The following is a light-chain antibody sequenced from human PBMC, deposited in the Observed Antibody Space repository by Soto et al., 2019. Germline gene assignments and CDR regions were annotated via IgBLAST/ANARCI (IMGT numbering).Light chain of an antibody. J-gene: IGKJ3*01. Sequence: EIVLTQSPGTLSLSPGERATLACRASQSVSNNYLAWYQQKPGQAPRLLIYGASTRATGIPDRFSGSGSGTDFTLTISRLEPEDFAVYYCQHYGYSPPFTFGPGITVDIK. CDR2: GAS. CDR3: QHYGYSPPFT. CDR1: QSVSNNY. V-gene: IGKV3-20*01.